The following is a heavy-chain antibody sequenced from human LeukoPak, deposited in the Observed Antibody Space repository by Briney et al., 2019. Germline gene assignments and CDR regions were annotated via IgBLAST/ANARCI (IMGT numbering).Heavy chain of an antibody. V-gene: IGHV3-48*02. J-gene: IGHJ4*02. Sequence: GGSLILSCAASGFTFSSYRMKWVRQAPGKGLEWVSYISRSSGTIYYADSVKGRFTISRDDSKNSLYLQMNSLRDEDTAVYYCARDYGDYVGQGTLVTVSS. D-gene: IGHD4-17*01. CDR1: GFTFSSYR. CDR2: ISRSSGTI. CDR3: ARDYGDY.